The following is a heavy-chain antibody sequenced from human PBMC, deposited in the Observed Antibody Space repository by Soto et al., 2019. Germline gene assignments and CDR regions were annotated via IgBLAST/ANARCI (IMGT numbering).Heavy chain of an antibody. CDR2: IWYDGSNK. Sequence: QVQLVESGGGVVQPGRSLRLSCAASGFTFSSYGMHWVRQAPGKGLEWVAVIWYDGSNKYYADSVKGRFTISRDNSKNTLYLQMNRLRAEDTAVYYCARDTARAMVRIYYGMDVWGRGTTVTVSS. D-gene: IGHD3-10*01. CDR3: ARDTARAMVRIYYGMDV. J-gene: IGHJ6*02. CDR1: GFTFSSYG. V-gene: IGHV3-33*01.